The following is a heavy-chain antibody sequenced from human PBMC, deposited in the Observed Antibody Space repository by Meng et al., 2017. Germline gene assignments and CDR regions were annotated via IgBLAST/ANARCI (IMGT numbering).Heavy chain of an antibody. D-gene: IGHD3-22*01. V-gene: IGHV1-3*01. CDR1: RYTFTSYA. J-gene: IGHJ4*02. CDR2: INAGNGNT. CDR3: ARDLRYDSSGYYY. Sequence: VQAWAEVKKPEAEVTFSCKAARYTFTSYAMHWVRQDPGQRLEWMGWINAGNGNTKYSQKFQGRVTITRDTSASTAYMELSSLRSEDTAVYYCARDLRYDSSGYYYWGQGTLVTVSS.